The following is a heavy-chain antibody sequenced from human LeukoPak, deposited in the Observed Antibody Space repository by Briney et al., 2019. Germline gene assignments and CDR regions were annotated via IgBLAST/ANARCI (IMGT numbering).Heavy chain of an antibody. Sequence: GGSLRLSCAASGFTFSSYAMNWVRQAPGKGLEWVSAISGSGSGDSTYYADSVRGRFTISRDNSKNTLYLRMNSLRAEDTAVYYCAKIRAPAYDFWGQGTMVTVSS. CDR2: ISGSGSGDST. J-gene: IGHJ3*01. D-gene: IGHD3-3*02. V-gene: IGHV3-23*01. CDR1: GFTFSSYA. CDR3: AKIRAPAYDF.